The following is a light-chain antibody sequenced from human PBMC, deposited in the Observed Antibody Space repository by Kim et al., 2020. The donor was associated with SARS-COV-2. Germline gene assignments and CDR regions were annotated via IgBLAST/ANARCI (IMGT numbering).Light chain of an antibody. Sequence: SYYLTQPPSVSVAPGKTARITCGGNNIGSKSVHWYQQKPGQAPVLVIYYDSDRPSGIPERFSGSNSGNTATLTISRVEAGDEADYYCQVWDSSSDHPVFGGGTQLTVL. CDR1: NIGSKS. V-gene: IGLV3-21*04. J-gene: IGLJ3*02. CDR2: YDS. CDR3: QVWDSSSDHPV.